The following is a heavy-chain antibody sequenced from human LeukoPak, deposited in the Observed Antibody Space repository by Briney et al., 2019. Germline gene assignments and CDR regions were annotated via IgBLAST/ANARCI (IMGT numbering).Heavy chain of an antibody. CDR2: ISSSSSYI. D-gene: IGHD6-19*01. CDR3: ARTYSGYSSGWPTYYMDV. V-gene: IGHV3-21*01. Sequence: GGTLRLSCAASGFTFSSYGMSWVRQAPGKGLEWVSSISSSSSYIYYADSVKGRFTISRDNAKNSLYLQMNSLRAEDTAVYYCARTYSGYSSGWPTYYMDVWGKGTTVTVSS. CDR1: GFTFSSYG. J-gene: IGHJ6*03.